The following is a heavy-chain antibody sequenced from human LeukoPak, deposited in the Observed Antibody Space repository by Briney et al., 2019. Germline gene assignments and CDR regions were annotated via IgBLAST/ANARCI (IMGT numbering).Heavy chain of an antibody. Sequence: GGSLRLSCAASGFTVSNNHMSWVRRAPGKGLNWVSIIYSGGTTYYADSVKGRFTISRDNSKNTLYLQMNSLRAEDTAVYYCARDADYGGSPDAFDIWGRGTIVTVSS. CDR1: GFTVSNNH. V-gene: IGHV3-53*01. D-gene: IGHD4-23*01. J-gene: IGHJ3*02. CDR3: ARDADYGGSPDAFDI. CDR2: IYSGGTT.